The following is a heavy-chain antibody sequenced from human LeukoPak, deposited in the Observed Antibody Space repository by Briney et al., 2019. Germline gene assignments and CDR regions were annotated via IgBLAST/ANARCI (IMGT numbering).Heavy chain of an antibody. CDR1: GFTFSTYW. D-gene: IGHD4-17*01. Sequence: HPGGSLRLSCAASGFTFSTYWMSWVRQAPGKGLEWVSAINSAGSTYYGDSVRGRFTISRDNSKNVLYLHMNSLRAEDTALYYCAKDQNTVATAPFDYWGQGTLVTVSS. V-gene: IGHV3-23*01. CDR2: INSAGST. CDR3: AKDQNTVATAPFDY. J-gene: IGHJ4*02.